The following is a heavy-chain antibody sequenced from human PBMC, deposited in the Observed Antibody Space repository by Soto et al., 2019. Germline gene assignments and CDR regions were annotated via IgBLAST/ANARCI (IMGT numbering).Heavy chain of an antibody. CDR3: TLDRVTTLGY. J-gene: IGHJ4*02. CDR2: IYYSGST. CDR1: GGSISSSSYY. D-gene: IGHD4-17*01. Sequence: QLQLQESGPGLVKPSETLSLTCTVSGGSISSSSYYWGWIRQPPGKGLEWIGSIYYSGSTYYNPSLNSRVTIAVYTTKKQFSLNLSAVTAADTSVYYCTLDRVTTLGYWGQGTLVTVSS. V-gene: IGHV4-39*01.